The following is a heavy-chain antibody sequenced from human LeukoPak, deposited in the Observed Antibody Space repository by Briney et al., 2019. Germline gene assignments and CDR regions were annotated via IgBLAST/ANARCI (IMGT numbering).Heavy chain of an antibody. CDR3: ASPRAYYYGSGSYPPFDY. CDR2: IYYSGST. D-gene: IGHD3-10*01. CDR1: GGSISSGGYY. V-gene: IGHV4-31*03. Sequence: SQTLSLTCTVSGGSISSGGYYWSWIRQHPGKGLEWIGYIYYSGSTYYNPSLKSRVTIPVDTSKNQFSPKLSSVTAADTAVYCCASPRAYYYGSGSYPPFDYWGQGTLVTVSS. J-gene: IGHJ4*02.